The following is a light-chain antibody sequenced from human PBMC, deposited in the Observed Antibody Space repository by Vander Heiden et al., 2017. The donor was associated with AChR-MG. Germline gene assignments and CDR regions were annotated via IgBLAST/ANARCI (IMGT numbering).Light chain of an antibody. Sequence: DIQMTQSPSSVSASVGDRVTITCRASQTINTWLAWYQQKPGQAPRLLIYDATKGESGVPSRFKGSGFGRDFTLTIGGLQPEDFANYYWQQESSFHTFGQGTRLDIK. CDR1: QTINTW. CDR3: QQESSFHT. CDR2: DAT. J-gene: IGKJ5*01. V-gene: IGKV1-12*01.